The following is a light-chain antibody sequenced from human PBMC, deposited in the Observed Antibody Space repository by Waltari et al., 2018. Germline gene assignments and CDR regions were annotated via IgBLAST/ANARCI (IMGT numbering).Light chain of an antibody. CDR2: NAS. CDR1: QSVGSS. CDR3: QQSYSRGT. J-gene: IGKJ3*01. V-gene: IGKV3-11*01. Sequence: EIILTQSPVTLSSSPGERATLSCRASQSVGSSLVWYQHKPGQPPRLLIYNASKRATGISDRFSGTGSGTDFTLTISSLEPEDFATYYCQQSYSRGTFGPGTRVDIK.